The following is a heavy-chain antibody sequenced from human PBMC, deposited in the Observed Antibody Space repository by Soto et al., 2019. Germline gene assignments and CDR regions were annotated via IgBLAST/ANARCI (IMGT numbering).Heavy chain of an antibody. Sequence: SETLSLTCAVYGGSFSGYYWSWIRQPPGKGLEWIGEINYSGSTNYNPSLKSRVTSVTAADTAVYYCARGGYGGNSGLGHLDYWGQGTLVTVSS. CDR3: Y. CDR1: GGSFSGYY. CDR2: INYSGST. J-gene: IGHJ4*02. D-gene: IGHD2-21*02. V-gene: IGHV4-34*01.